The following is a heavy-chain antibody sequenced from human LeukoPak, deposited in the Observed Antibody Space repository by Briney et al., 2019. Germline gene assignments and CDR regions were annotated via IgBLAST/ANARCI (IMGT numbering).Heavy chain of an antibody. D-gene: IGHD6-19*01. Sequence: GGSLRLSCTTSGFAFSVYAMSWLRQPPGKGLEWVSTINANSGTTSYAASVRGRFTISRDNSKNTLYLQLNTLRADDTATYYCAKPISGGLAVTADWFHPWGQGTLVVVSS. CDR3: AKPISGGLAVTADWFHP. V-gene: IGHV3-23*01. CDR2: INANSGTT. CDR1: GFAFSVYA. J-gene: IGHJ5*01.